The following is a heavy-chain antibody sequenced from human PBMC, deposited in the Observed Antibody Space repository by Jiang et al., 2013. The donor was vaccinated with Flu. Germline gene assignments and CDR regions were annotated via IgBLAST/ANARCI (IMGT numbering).Heavy chain of an antibody. Sequence: SGAEVKKPGASVKVSCKASGYTFTSYAMHWVRQAPGQRLEWMGWINAGNGNTKYSQKFQGRVTITRDTSASTAYMELSSLRSEDTAVYYCARDGTVTTFQRQGADAFDIWGQGTMVTVSS. V-gene: IGHV1-3*01. CDR3: ARDGTVTTFQRQGADAFDI. D-gene: IGHD4-17*01. CDR2: INAGNGNT. CDR1: GYTFTSYA. J-gene: IGHJ3*02.